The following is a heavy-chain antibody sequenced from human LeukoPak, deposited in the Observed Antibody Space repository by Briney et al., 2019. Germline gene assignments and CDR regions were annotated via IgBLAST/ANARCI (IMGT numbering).Heavy chain of an antibody. Sequence: ASVKVSCKASGYTFTSYDINWVRQATGQGLEWMGWMNPNSGNTGYAQKFQGRVTMTRNTSISTAYMELSSLRSEDTAVYYCARDNGGTAMAYYYYYYMDVWGKGTTVTISS. CDR2: MNPNSGNT. D-gene: IGHD5-18*01. J-gene: IGHJ6*03. CDR3: ARDNGGTAMAYYYYYYMDV. CDR1: GYTFTSYD. V-gene: IGHV1-8*01.